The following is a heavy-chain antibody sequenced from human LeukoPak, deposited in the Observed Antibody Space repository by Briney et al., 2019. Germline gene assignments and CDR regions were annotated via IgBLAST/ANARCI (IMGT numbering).Heavy chain of an antibody. CDR2: INPNSRGT. CDR3: ARGYDFWSGYYTDYMDV. V-gene: IGHV1-2*02. D-gene: IGHD3-3*01. CDR1: GYTFTGYY. J-gene: IGHJ6*03. Sequence: ASVKVSCKASGYTFTGYYMHWVRQAPGQGLEWMGWINPNSRGTNYAQKFQGRVTMTRDTSISTAYMELSRLRSDDTAVYYCARGYDFWSGYYTDYMDVWGKGTTVTVSS.